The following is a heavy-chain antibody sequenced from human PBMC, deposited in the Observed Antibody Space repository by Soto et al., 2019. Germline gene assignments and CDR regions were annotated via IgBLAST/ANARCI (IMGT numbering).Heavy chain of an antibody. V-gene: IGHV3-21*01. CDR2: ISSSGTYI. CDR1: GFPFGIYT. Sequence: GGSLRLSCETSGFPFGIYTMNWVRQAPGKGLEWVSSISSSGTYIDYADSVEGRFAISRDDAKNSVFLEMTSLRVDNTAVYYCAREGNYHEFWGQGTLVTVSS. CDR3: AREGNYHEF. D-gene: IGHD3-10*01. J-gene: IGHJ4*02.